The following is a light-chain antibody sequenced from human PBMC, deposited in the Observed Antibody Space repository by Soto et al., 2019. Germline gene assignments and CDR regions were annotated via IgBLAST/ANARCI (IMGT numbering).Light chain of an antibody. Sequence: QSALTQPASVSGSPGQSITFSCTGTTNDVGGYNYVSWHQQHPGKAPKLIIYDVSNRPSGVSTRFSGSKSGNTASLTISGLQAGDEADYYCSSYTSSSIVVFGGGTKVTVL. V-gene: IGLV2-14*03. J-gene: IGLJ2*01. CDR3: SSYTSSSIVV. CDR1: TNDVGGYNY. CDR2: DVS.